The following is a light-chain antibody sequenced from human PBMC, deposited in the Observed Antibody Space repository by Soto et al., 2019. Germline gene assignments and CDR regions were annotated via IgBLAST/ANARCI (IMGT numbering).Light chain of an antibody. Sequence: DIQLTQSPSFLSASVGDRVTITCRASQGIAGSLAWYQQKPGKPPKLLIYAESTLQSGVTSRFSGSGSGAPGTLTISSLQPEDVATYYCQQVKSYPRTFGGETRVEIK. CDR2: AES. V-gene: IGKV1-9*01. J-gene: IGKJ4*01. CDR3: QQVKSYPRT. CDR1: QGIAGS.